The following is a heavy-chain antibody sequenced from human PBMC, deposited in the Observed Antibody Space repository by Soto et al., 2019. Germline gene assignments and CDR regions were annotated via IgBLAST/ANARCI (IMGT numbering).Heavy chain of an antibody. CDR2: IWYDGSNK. CDR3: ARDQLTEWELLLDYYYGMDV. Sequence: GGSLRLSCAASGFTFNNYAMNWVRQAPGKGLEWVAVIWYDGSNKYYADSVKGRFTISRDNSKNTLYLQMNSLRAEDTAVYYCARDQLTEWELLLDYYYGMDVWGQGTTVTVSS. CDR1: GFTFNNYA. J-gene: IGHJ6*02. V-gene: IGHV3-33*08. D-gene: IGHD1-26*01.